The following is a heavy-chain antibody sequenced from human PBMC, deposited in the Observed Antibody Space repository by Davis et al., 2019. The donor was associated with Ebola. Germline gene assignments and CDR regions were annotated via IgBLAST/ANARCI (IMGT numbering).Heavy chain of an antibody. CDR1: GYSFTNYW. V-gene: IGHV5-10-1*01. Sequence: KVSCKGSGYSFTNYWISWVRQMPGKGLEWMGRIDPSDSYSTYSPSFQGHVTISVDKSISTAYLQWSSLKASDTAMYYCARHPGSTWGGVNWFDPWGQGTLVTVSS. J-gene: IGHJ5*02. CDR3: ARHPGSTWGGVNWFDP. CDR2: IDPSDSYS. D-gene: IGHD2-2*01.